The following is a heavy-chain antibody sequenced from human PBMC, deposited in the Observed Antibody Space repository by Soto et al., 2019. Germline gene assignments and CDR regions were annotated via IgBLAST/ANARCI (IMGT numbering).Heavy chain of an antibody. D-gene: IGHD3-9*01. V-gene: IGHV4-61*01. J-gene: IGHJ5*02. CDR2: IYYSGST. CDR1: GGSVSSGSYY. CDR3: ARVDLSGYQNRFAP. Sequence: SETLSLTCTVSGGSVSSGSYYWIWIRQPPGKGLEWIGYIYYSGSTNYNPSLKSRVTISVDTSKNQFSLKLSSVTAADTAVYYCARVDLSGYQNRFAPWGQGTPVPVSS.